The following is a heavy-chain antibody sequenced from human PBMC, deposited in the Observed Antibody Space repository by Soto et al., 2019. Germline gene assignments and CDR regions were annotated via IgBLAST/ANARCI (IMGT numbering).Heavy chain of an antibody. CDR2: IYSTGST. CDR1: GGSITNFY. V-gene: IGHV4-59*01. Sequence: PSETLSLTCRVSGGSITNFYWSWLRQPTGKGLEWIGYIYSTGSTDYNPSLKSRVSISVDTSKNQFSLNLTSVTAADTAVYYCSRASMDCSVGCCYYGDFDCWGQGTLVTVSS. CDR3: SRASMDCSVGCCYYGDFDC. D-gene: IGHD2-15*01. J-gene: IGHJ4*02.